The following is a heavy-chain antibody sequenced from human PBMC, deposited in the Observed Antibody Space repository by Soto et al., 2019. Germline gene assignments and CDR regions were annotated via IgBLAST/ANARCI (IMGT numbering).Heavy chain of an antibody. D-gene: IGHD6-13*01. CDR3: ARRQIPPPTRGAANARGGMDV. Sequence: QVQLVESGGGVVQPGRSLRLSCAASGFTFNNYGMHWVRQAPGKGLEWLAVIWNDGTNNYYANSVKGRFTISRDNSKNTLYLQMSSLRAEETAVYYCARRQIPPPTRGAANARGGMDVWGQGTTVTVSS. J-gene: IGHJ6*02. CDR2: IWNDGTNN. V-gene: IGHV3-33*01. CDR1: GFTFNNYG.